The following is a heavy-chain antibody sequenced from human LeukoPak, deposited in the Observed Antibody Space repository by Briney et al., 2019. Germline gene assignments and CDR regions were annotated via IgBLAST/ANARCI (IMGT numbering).Heavy chain of an antibody. D-gene: IGHD6-13*01. CDR2: INGDGTTT. CDR3: AKGGSSSPRSTFDY. CDR1: GFTFSRYW. J-gene: IGHJ4*02. V-gene: IGHV3-74*01. Sequence: GGSLRLSCAASGFTFSRYWMHWVRQAPGKGLVWVSHINGDGTTTNYADSVKGRFTISRDNAKNTVYLQMNSLRAEDTAVYYCAKGGSSSPRSTFDYWGQGTLLTVSS.